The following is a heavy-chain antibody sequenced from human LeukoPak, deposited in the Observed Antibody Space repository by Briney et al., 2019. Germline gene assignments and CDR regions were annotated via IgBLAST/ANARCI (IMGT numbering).Heavy chain of an antibody. CDR3: ARVVVRGVIKGLWDY. CDR1: AYTFTGYY. J-gene: IGHJ4*02. V-gene: IGHV1-2*02. Sequence: GASVKVSCKASAYTFTGYYMHWVRQAPGQGLEWMGWINPNSGGTNYAQKFQGRVTMTRDTSISTAYMELSRLRSDDTAVYYRARVVVRGVIKGLWDYWGQGTLVTVSS. D-gene: IGHD3-10*01. CDR2: INPNSGGT.